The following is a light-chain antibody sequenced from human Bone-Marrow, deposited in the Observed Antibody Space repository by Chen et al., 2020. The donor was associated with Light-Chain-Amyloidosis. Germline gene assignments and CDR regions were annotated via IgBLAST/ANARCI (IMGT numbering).Light chain of an antibody. CDR2: EDD. J-gene: IGLJ3*02. Sequence: NFMLTQPHSVSESPGKTVIISCTRSSGSIATNYVQWYQQRPGSSPTTVIYEDDQRPSGVPDWFSGSIDRSSNSASITISGLKTEDEADYYCQSYQGSSQGVFGGGTKLTVL. CDR3: QSYQGSSQGV. V-gene: IGLV6-57*01. CDR1: SGSIATNY.